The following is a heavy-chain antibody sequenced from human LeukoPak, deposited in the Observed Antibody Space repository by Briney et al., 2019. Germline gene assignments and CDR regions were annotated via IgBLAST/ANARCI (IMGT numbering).Heavy chain of an antibody. CDR2: IYYSGST. Sequence: SETLSLTCTDSGGSISSYYWSWIRQPPGKGLEWIGYIYYSGSTNYNPSLKSRVTISVDTSKNQFSLKLSSVTAADTAVYYCARVRTGWIQLRDYWFDPWGQGTLVTVSS. CDR3: ARVRTGWIQLRDYWFDP. J-gene: IGHJ5*02. D-gene: IGHD5-18*01. V-gene: IGHV4-59*01. CDR1: GGSISSYY.